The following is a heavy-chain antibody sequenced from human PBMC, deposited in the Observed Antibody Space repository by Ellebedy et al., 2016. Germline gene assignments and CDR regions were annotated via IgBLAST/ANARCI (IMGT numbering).Heavy chain of an antibody. CDR2: IKSKTDGGTT. J-gene: IGHJ4*02. V-gene: IGHV3-15*01. D-gene: IGHD3-10*01. CDR3: TTGDSVLWFGVGY. CDR1: GFTFSSYA. Sequence: GGSLRLSCAASGFTFSSYAMHWVRQTPGKGLEWVGRIKSKTDGGTTDYAAPVKGRFTISRDDSKNTLYLQMNSLKTEDTAVYYCTTGDSVLWFGVGYWGQGTLVTVSS.